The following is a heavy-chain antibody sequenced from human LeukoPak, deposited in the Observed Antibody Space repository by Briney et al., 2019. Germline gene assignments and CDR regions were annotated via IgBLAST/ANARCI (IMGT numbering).Heavy chain of an antibody. CDR2: IDWGDEK. V-gene: IGHV2-70*20. CDR1: GFSLSTNGMC. J-gene: IGHJ4*02. CDR3: ARIREEQLAYYFDY. D-gene: IGHD6-6*01. Sequence: ASGPTLVNPTQTLTLTCTFSGFSLSTNGMCVSWVRQPPGKALEWLALIDWGDEKYYSTSLETRLTISKDTSKNQVVLTMTNMDPVDTATYFCARIREEQLAYYFDYWGQGTLVTVSS.